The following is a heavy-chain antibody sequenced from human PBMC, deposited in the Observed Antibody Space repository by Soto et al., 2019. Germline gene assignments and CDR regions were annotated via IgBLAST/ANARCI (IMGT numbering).Heavy chain of an antibody. D-gene: IGHD3-22*01. CDR3: ARDRGPSSGYYPYWFDP. V-gene: IGHV1-69*08. CDR2: INPSGGST. J-gene: IGHJ5*02. CDR1: GGTLSSYT. Sequence: ASVKVSCKASGGTLSSYTITWVRQAPGQGLEWMGIINPSGGSTSYAQKFQGRVTITADESTSTAYMELSSLRSEDTAVYYCARDRGPSSGYYPYWFDPWGQGTLVTVSS.